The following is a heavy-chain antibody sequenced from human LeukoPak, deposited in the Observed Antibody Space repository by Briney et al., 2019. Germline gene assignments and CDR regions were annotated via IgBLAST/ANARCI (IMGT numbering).Heavy chain of an antibody. CDR1: GGPFSGYY. CDR3: ARAPGSSGEEVWFDP. D-gene: IGHD6-19*01. V-gene: IGHV4-34*01. Sequence: SETLSLTCAVYGGPFSGYYWSWIRQPPGKGLEWIGEINHSGSTNYNPSLKSRVTISVDTSKNQFSLKLSSVTAADTAVYYCARAPGSSGEEVWFDPWGQGTLVTVSS. CDR2: INHSGST. J-gene: IGHJ5*02.